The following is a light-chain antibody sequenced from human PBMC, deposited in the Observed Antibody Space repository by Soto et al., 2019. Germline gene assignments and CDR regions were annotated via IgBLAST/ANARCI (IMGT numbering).Light chain of an antibody. J-gene: IGLJ2*01. CDR2: DVS. V-gene: IGLV2-14*01. CDR3: SSQAVSSPLV. Sequence: QSALTQPASVSGSPGQSITISCTGTSSDIGGYNYVSWYQQHPGKAPKLMIYDVSNRPSGVSNRFSGSKSGNTASLTISGLQAEDEADYYCSSQAVSSPLVFGGGTKLNVL. CDR1: SSDIGGYNY.